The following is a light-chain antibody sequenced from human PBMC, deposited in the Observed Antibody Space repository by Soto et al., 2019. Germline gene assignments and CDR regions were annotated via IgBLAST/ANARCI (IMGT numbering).Light chain of an antibody. J-gene: IGKJ3*01. CDR3: QQYNSYSIT. Sequence: DIQMTQSPSTLSASVGDRVTITCRASQSISSWLAWYQQKPGKAPKLLIYKASSLESGVPSRFSGSGSGTEFTITISSLQTDDFATYYCQQYNSYSITFGTGTKVDIK. V-gene: IGKV1-5*03. CDR1: QSISSW. CDR2: KAS.